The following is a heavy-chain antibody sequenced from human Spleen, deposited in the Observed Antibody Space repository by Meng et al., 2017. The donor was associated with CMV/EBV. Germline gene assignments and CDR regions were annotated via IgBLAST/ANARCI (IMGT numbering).Heavy chain of an antibody. CDR3: ARESVDTADF. J-gene: IGHJ4*02. V-gene: IGHV3-21*01. CDR1: GFTFSSHS. Sequence: LSCAASGFTFSSHSMSWVRQAPGKGLEWVASITSSSSYIYYADSVKGRFTISRDNAKKSLYLQTNSLRAEDTAVYYCARESVDTADFWGQGTLVTVFS. D-gene: IGHD5-18*01. CDR2: ITSSSSYI.